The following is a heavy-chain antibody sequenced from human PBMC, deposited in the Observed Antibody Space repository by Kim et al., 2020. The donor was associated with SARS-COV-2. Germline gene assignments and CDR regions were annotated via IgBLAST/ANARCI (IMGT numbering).Heavy chain of an antibody. J-gene: IGHJ4*02. CDR3: ARGTGQWLPFDY. V-gene: IGHV4-34*01. Sequence: TSTPSLNSPFPISVDTSKNQFSLKLSSVPAADTAVYYCARGTGQWLPFDYWGQGTLVTVSS. D-gene: IGHD6-19*01.